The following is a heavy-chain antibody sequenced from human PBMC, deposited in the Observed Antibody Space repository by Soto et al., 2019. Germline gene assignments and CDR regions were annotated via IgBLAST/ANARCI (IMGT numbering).Heavy chain of an antibody. J-gene: IGHJ6*02. D-gene: IGHD4-17*01. CDR2: IIPIFGTA. V-gene: IGHV1-69*13. Sequence: SVKVSCKASGGTFSSYAISWVRQAPGQGLEWMGGIIPIFGTANYAQKFQGRVTITADESTSTAYMELSSLRSEDTAVYYCAGGGDYVDYYYYGMDAWGQGTTVTVSS. CDR1: GGTFSSYA. CDR3: AGGGDYVDYYYYGMDA.